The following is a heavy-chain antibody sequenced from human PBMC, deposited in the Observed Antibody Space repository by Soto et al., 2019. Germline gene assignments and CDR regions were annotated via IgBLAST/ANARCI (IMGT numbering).Heavy chain of an antibody. V-gene: IGHV3-23*01. CDR3: AKEGISRKLDFDY. J-gene: IGHJ4*02. Sequence: GGSLRLSCAASGFTLTTYAMSWVRQAPGKGLEWVSSISGSGGTAYNVDSVKGRFTISRDNSKNTMYLQMNSLRAEDTALYYCAKEGISRKLDFDYWGQGTLVTVSS. CDR1: GFTLTTYA. CDR2: ISGSGGTA.